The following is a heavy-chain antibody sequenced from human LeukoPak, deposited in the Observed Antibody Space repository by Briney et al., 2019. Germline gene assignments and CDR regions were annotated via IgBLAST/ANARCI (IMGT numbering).Heavy chain of an antibody. V-gene: IGHV3-66*01. J-gene: IGHJ4*02. Sequence: GGSLRLSCAASGFTVSSNYMSWVRQAPGKGLEWVSVIYSGGSTYYADSVKGRFTISRDNSKNTLYLQMNSLRAEDTAVYYCARELAPDSSGYLAIDYWGQGTLVTVSS. D-gene: IGHD3-22*01. CDR2: IYSGGST. CDR1: GFTVSSNY. CDR3: ARELAPDSSGYLAIDY.